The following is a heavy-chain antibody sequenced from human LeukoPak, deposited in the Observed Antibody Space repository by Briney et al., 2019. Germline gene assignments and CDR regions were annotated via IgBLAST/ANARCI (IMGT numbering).Heavy chain of an antibody. CDR1: GGTFSSYA. CDR3: ARAPLRGYRNDAFDI. V-gene: IGHV1-69*13. J-gene: IGHJ3*02. D-gene: IGHD5-18*01. Sequence: ASVKVSCKASGGTFSSYAISWVRQAPGQGLEWMGGIIPIFGTANYAQKFQGRVTITADESTSTAYMELSSLRSEDTAVYYCARAPLRGYRNDAFDIWGQGTMVTVSS. CDR2: IIPIFGTA.